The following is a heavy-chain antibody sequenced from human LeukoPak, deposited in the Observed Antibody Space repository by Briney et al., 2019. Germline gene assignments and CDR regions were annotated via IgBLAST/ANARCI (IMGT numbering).Heavy chain of an antibody. Sequence: GGSLRLSCAASGFTFSSYEMSWVRQAPGKGLEWVSIIYSDRTTNYADSVKGRFIISRDNSKNTLYLQMNSLRAEDTAVYYCARDLGQYYDTSDNWFDPWGQGTLVTVSS. CDR1: GFTFSSYE. J-gene: IGHJ5*02. CDR3: ARDLGQYYDTSDNWFDP. V-gene: IGHV3-66*01. D-gene: IGHD3-22*01. CDR2: IYSDRTT.